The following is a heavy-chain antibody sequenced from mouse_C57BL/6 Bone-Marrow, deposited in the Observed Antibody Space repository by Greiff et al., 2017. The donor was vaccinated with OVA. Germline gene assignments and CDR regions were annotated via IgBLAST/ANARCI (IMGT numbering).Heavy chain of an antibody. V-gene: IGHV1-76*01. CDR2: IYPGSGNS. CDR1: GYTFTDYY. Sequence: VQRVESGAELVRPGASVTLSCKASGYTFTDYYINWVKQRPGQGLEWIGRIYPGSGNSYYTEMFKGKATLPAEKYSSTSYMQLSILTSADSAVDIWAEDYYCGISWWYFDVWGTGTTVTVSS. CDR3: AEDYYCGISWWYFDV. J-gene: IGHJ1*03. D-gene: IGHD1-1*01.